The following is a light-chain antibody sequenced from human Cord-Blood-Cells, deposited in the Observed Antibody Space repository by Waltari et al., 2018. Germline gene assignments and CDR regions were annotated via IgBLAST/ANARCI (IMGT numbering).Light chain of an antibody. CDR2: EGS. J-gene: IGLJ2*01. CDR1: SSAVGSYNL. V-gene: IGLV2-23*01. CDR3: CSYGGSSTYVV. Sequence: QSALTQPASVSGSPGPSITISCTGTSSAVGSYNLVSWYQQHPGKAPKLMIYEGSKRPSGVSHRFSGTKSGNTASLTIFGLQAEDEDDYYCCSYGGSSTYVVFGGGTKLTVL.